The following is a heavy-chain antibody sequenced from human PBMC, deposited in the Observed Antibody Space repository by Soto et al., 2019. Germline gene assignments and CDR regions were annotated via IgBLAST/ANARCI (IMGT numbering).Heavy chain of an antibody. V-gene: IGHV3-23*01. CDR3: AKALDYYDSSGYFSPGHALDY. CDR1: GFSFSSYA. D-gene: IGHD3-22*01. CDR2: ISGSGGST. Sequence: GTLRLSGAAAGFSFSSYAMSWVRQAPGKGLEWVSAISGSGGSTYYADSVKGRFTISRDNSKNTLYLKMNSLRAEDTAVYYCAKALDYYDSSGYFSPGHALDYWGQGTLVTVYS. J-gene: IGHJ4*02.